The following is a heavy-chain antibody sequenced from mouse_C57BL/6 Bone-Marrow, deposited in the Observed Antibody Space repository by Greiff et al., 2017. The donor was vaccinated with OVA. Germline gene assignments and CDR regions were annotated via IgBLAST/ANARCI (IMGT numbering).Heavy chain of an antibody. CDR2: INPSSGYT. CDR1: GYTFTSYT. Sequence: VQLQQSGAELARPGASVKMSCKASGYTFTSYTMHWVKQRPGQGLEWIGYINPSSGYTKYNQKFKDKATLTADKYSSTAYMQLSSLTSEDSAVYYCARGYYGKDWYFDVWGTGTTVTVSS. CDR3: ARGYYGKDWYFDV. J-gene: IGHJ1*03. D-gene: IGHD1-1*01. V-gene: IGHV1-4*01.